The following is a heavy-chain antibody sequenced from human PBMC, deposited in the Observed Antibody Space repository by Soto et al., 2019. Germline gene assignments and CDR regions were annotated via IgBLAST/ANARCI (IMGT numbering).Heavy chain of an antibody. CDR2: ISAYNGNT. V-gene: IGHV1-18*01. J-gene: IGHJ6*02. Sequence: ASVKVSCKASGYTFTSYGVSWVRQAPGQGLEWMGWISAYNGNTNYAQKLQGRVTMTTDTSTSTACMELRSLRSDDTAVYYCARDMVRGVMGGMDVWGQGTTVTVSS. CDR3: ARDMVRGVMGGMDV. CDR1: GYTFTSYG. D-gene: IGHD3-10*01.